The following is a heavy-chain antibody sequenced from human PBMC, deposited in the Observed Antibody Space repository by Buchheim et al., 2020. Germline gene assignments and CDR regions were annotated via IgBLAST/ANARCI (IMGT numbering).Heavy chain of an antibody. D-gene: IGHD3-16*01. Sequence: QVHLQESGPGLVKPSETLSLTCSVSGGSMIPYYWSWIRQSPGKGLEYIGYVYYTGSVTYNSSLKSRVTLSVDTSKNQINLSLTSVTAADTAVYFCARHAGSFGYTYYFDFWGQGS. J-gene: IGHJ4*02. V-gene: IGHV4-59*08. CDR1: GGSMIPYY. CDR2: VYYTGSV. CDR3: ARHAGSFGYTYYFDF.